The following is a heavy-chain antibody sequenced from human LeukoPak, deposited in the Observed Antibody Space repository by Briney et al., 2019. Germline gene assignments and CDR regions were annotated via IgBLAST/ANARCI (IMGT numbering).Heavy chain of an antibody. CDR3: ARGATYYDFWSGYYYFDY. J-gene: IGHJ4*02. D-gene: IGHD3-3*01. CDR2: INRSGST. Sequence: KPSETLSLTCAVYGGSFSGYYWSWIRQPPGKGLEWIGEINRSGSTNYNPSLKSRVTISVDTSKNQFSLKLSSVTAADTAVYYCARGATYYDFWSGYYYFDYWGQGTLVTVSS. V-gene: IGHV4-34*01. CDR1: GGSFSGYY.